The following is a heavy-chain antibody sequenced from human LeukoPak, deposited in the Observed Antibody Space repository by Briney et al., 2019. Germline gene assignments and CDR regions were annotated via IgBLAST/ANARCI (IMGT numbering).Heavy chain of an antibody. Sequence: SVKVSCKASGGTFSSYAISWVRQAPGQGLEWMRGIIPIFGTANYAQKFQGRVTITADESTSTAYMELSSLRSEDTAVYYCARYIAVAGYFDYWGQGTLVTVSS. D-gene: IGHD6-19*01. J-gene: IGHJ4*02. CDR2: IIPIFGTA. CDR3: ARYIAVAGYFDY. V-gene: IGHV1-69*13. CDR1: GGTFSSYA.